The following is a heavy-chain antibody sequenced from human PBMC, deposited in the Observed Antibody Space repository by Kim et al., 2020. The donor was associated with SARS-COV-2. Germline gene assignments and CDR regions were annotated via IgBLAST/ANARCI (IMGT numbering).Heavy chain of an antibody. D-gene: IGHD2-15*01. J-gene: IGHJ5*02. V-gene: IGHV1-18*04. CDR2: ISAYNGNT. CDR3: ARGFGGSGGSVIHWGWFDP. CDR1: GYTFTSYG. Sequence: ASVKVSCKASGYTFTSYGISWVRQAPGQGLEWMGWISAYNGNTNYAQKLQGRVTMTTDTSTSTAYMELRSLRSDDTAVYYCARGFGGSGGSVIHWGWFDPWGQGTLVTVSS.